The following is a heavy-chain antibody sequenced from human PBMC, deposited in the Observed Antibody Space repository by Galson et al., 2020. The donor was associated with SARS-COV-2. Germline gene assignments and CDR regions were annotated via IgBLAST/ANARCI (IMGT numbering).Heavy chain of an antibody. CDR1: GFTFSSYG. J-gene: IGHJ4*02. CDR2: IWYDGSNK. Sequence: GGSLRLSCAASGFTFSSYGMHWVRQAPGKGLEWVAVIWYDGSNKYYADSVKGRFTISRDNSKNTLYLQMNSLRAEDTAVYYCARDRRGSGSYCIDYWGQGTLVTVSS. CDR3: ARDRRGSGSYCIDY. D-gene: IGHD3-10*01. V-gene: IGHV3-33*01.